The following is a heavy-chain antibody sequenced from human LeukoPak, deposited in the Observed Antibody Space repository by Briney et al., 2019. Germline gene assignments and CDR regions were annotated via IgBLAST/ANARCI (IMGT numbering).Heavy chain of an antibody. J-gene: IGHJ4*02. CDR1: GFTFSSYA. CDR2: ISGSGGST. D-gene: IGHD4-23*01. V-gene: IGHV3-23*01. Sequence: GGSLRLSCAASGFTFSSYAMSWVRQAPGKGLEWVSAISGSGGSTYYADSVKGRFTISRDNSKNTLYLQMNSLRAEDTAVYYCAKDPVVYFRNSRVYWGQGTLVTVSS. CDR3: AKDPVVYFRNSRVY.